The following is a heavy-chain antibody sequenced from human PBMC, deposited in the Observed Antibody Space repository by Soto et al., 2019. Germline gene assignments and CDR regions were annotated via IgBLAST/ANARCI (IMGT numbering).Heavy chain of an antibody. D-gene: IGHD6-13*01. CDR3: ATNTSSSWYAHAYYCMDF. Sequence: EVQLLESGGGLVQPGGSLRLSCAASGFTFSSYAMSWVRQAPGKGQEWVSAISGSGGSTYYADSGKGRFTISRDNSKNRLYLQMNSLRAEDTGVYYCATNTSSSWYAHAYYCMDFWGQGTTVTFSS. V-gene: IGHV3-23*01. CDR1: GFTFSSYA. CDR2: ISGSGGST. J-gene: IGHJ6*02.